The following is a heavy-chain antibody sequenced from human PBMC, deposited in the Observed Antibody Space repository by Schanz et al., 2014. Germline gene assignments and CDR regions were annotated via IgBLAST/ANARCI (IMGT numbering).Heavy chain of an antibody. CDR1: GFTFSDSY. Sequence: QVQLVESGGGVVQPGGSLRLSCAASGFTFSDSYMSWIRQGPGKGLEWVSYISSSGRYTKYADSVKGRFTISRDNAKNSLFLQMNSLTAEDTAVYYCVREDMVRGIRAFDIWGQGTMVTVSS. CDR3: VREDMVRGIRAFDI. CDR2: ISSSGRYT. J-gene: IGHJ3*02. D-gene: IGHD3-10*01. V-gene: IGHV3-11*06.